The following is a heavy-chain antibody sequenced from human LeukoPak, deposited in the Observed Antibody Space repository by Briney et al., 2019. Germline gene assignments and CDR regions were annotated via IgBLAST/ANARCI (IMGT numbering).Heavy chain of an antibody. CDR1: GYTFTGYY. V-gene: IGHV1-2*06. Sequence: ASVKVSCKASGYTFTGYYMHWVRQAPGQGLEWMGRINPNSGGTNYAQEFQGRGTMTRDTSINTAYMELSRLRSDDTAGYYCARGWDRPSDYWGQRTLVTVSS. CDR3: ARGWDRPSDY. D-gene: IGHD1-26*01. CDR2: INPNSGGT. J-gene: IGHJ4*02.